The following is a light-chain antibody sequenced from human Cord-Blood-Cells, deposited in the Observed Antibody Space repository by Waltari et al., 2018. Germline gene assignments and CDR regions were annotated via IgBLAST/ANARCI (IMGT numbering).Light chain of an antibody. V-gene: IGKV3-20*01. CDR1: QSVSSSY. CDR3: QQYSSSPPNS. CDR2: GAS. Sequence: EIVLTQSPGTLSLSSGERAALSCRASQSVSSSYLAWYQQKPGQAPRLLIYGASSRATGIPDRFSGSGSGTDFTLTISRLEPEDFAVYYCQQYSSSPPNSFGQRTKLEIK. J-gene: IGKJ2*03.